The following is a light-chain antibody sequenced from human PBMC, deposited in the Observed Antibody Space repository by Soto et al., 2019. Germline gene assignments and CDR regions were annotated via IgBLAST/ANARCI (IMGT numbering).Light chain of an antibody. V-gene: IGKV3-20*01. CDR2: GAS. J-gene: IGKJ5*01. CDR1: QSVSSSY. CDR3: QQYGSSPPVT. Sequence: EIVLTQSPGTLSLSPGERATLSCRASQSVSSSYLAWYQQKPGQAPRLLIYGASGRATGIPDRFSGSGSGTDFTLTINRLEPEDFAVYYCQQYGSSPPVTFGQWTRLEIK.